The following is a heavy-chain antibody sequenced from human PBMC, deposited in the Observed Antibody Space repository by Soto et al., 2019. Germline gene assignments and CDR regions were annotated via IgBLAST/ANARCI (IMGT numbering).Heavy chain of an antibody. J-gene: IGHJ4*02. Sequence: PGGSLRLSCSASGVTFSNYEMNWVRQAPGKGLEWVSYIYSSGSPIFYANSVKGRFTISRDNARNSLYLQMDSLRAEDTAVYYCGRTLSGYDSGSAYWGQGTLVNVSS. D-gene: IGHD5-12*01. V-gene: IGHV3-48*03. CDR1: GVTFSNYE. CDR2: IYSSGSPI. CDR3: GRTLSGYDSGSAY.